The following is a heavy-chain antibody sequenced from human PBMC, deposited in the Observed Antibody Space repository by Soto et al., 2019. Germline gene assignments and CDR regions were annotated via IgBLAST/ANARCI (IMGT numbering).Heavy chain of an antibody. V-gene: IGHV4-4*02. CDR3: ARGYAFDI. J-gene: IGHJ3*02. CDR1: GGSISTDNW. CDR2: IHHSGST. Sequence: SETLSLTCAVSGGSISTDNWWSWVRQPPGKGLEWIGEIHHSGSTNYNTSLKSRVTTSVDKSENQFSLKLISVTAADTAIYYCARGYAFDIWGQGTMVTVSS.